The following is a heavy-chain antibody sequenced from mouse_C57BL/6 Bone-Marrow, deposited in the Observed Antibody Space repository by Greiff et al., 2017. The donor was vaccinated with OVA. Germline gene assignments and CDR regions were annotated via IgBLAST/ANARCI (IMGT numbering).Heavy chain of an antibody. CDR3: ARRGEPHYFDY. CDR1: GFTFSSYG. D-gene: IGHD6-1*01. V-gene: IGHV5-6*01. J-gene: IGHJ2*01. CDR2: LSSGGSYT. Sequence: EVHLVESGGDLVKPGGSLKLSCAASGFTFSSYGMSWVRQTPDKRLEWVATLSSGGSYTYYPDSVKGRFTIARDNAKNTLYLQMSSLKSEDTAMYYGARRGEPHYFDYWGQGTTLTVSS.